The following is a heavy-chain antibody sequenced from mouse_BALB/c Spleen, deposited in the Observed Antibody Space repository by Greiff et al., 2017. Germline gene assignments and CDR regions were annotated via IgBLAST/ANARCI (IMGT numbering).Heavy chain of an antibody. D-gene: IGHD1-1*01. CDR3: ARGITTVVAPFAY. Sequence: EVQLQQSGAELVRSGASVKLSCTASGFNIKDYYMHWVKQRPEQGLEWIGWIDPENGDTEYAPKFQGKATMTADTSSNTAYLQLSSLTSEDTAVYYCARGITTVVAPFAYWGQGTLGTVSA. V-gene: IGHV14-4*02. CDR2: IDPENGDT. CDR1: GFNIKDYY. J-gene: IGHJ3*01.